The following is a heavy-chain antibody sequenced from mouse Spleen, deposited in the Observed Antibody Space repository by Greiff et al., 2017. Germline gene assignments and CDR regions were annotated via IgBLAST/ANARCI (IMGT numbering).Heavy chain of an antibody. CDR3: ARDYGSLYAMDY. D-gene: IGHD1-1*01. V-gene: IGHV1-69*01. Sequence: VQLQQPGAELVMPGASVKLSCKASGYTFTSYWMHWVKQRPGQGLEWIGEIDPSDSYTNYNQKFKGKATLTVDKSSSTAYMQLSSLTSEDSAVYYCARDYGSLYAMDYWGQGTSVTVSS. J-gene: IGHJ4*01. CDR2: IDPSDSYT. CDR1: GYTFTSYW.